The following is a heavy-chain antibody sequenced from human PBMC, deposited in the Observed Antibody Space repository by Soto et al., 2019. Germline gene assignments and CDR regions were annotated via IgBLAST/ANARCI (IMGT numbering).Heavy chain of an antibody. D-gene: IGHD2-8*01. CDR2: IYYSGST. CDR1: GGPISSYY. CDR3: ARQYCTNGVCYRGGEDYYYGMDV. V-gene: IGHV4-59*01. J-gene: IGHJ6*02. Sequence: SETLSLTCTVSGGPISSYYWSWIRQPPGKGLEGIGDIYYSGSTNYKPSRKSRGTISVDTSKNQFSLKLSSVTAADTAVYYCARQYCTNGVCYRGGEDYYYGMDVWGQGTTVTVSS.